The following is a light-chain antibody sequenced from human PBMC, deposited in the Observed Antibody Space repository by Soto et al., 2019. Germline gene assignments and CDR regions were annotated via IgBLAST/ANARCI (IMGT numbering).Light chain of an antibody. V-gene: IGKV1-39*01. CDR3: QQGYSTDFT. Sequence: DIQMTQSPSSLSSSVGDRVTITCRASQSISSYLNWYQQKPAKAPKLLIYYASSWQSGVPSRFGGGGAGTYFTVTISSLQPEDFATYYYQQGYSTDFTFGPGTKVDIK. J-gene: IGKJ3*01. CDR2: YAS. CDR1: QSISSY.